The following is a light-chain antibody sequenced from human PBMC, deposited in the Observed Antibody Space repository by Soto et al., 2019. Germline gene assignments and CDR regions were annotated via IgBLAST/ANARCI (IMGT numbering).Light chain of an antibody. J-gene: IGKJ1*01. CDR2: VAS. Sequence: DIQMTQSPSSLSASVGDSVTITCRASQTISVYLNWYQQKPGKAPKLLVYVASSLQGGVPSRFSGSGSGTDDTPTITSLQPEDFAAYYCQLSYSTPWTFGQGTKVEIK. V-gene: IGKV1-39*01. CDR3: QLSYSTPWT. CDR1: QTISVY.